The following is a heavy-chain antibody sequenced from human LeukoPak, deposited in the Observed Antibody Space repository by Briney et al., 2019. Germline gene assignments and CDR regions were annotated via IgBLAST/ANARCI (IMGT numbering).Heavy chain of an antibody. V-gene: IGHV1-2*02. CDR1: GYTLTGYY. D-gene: IGHD3-10*01. CDR3: LYYYGSGSQSRDY. J-gene: IGHJ4*02. CDR2: INPNSGCT. Sequence: ASVTVSCKASGYTLTGYYMHWVRQPPGQGLEWMGWINPNSGCTNYAQKFQGRVTMTRDTSISTAYMELSRLRSDDTAVYYCLYYYGSGSQSRDYWGQGTLVPVSS.